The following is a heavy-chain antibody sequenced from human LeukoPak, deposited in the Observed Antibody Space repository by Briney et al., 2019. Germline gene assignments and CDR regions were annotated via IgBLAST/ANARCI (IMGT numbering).Heavy chain of an antibody. V-gene: IGHV1-69*06. CDR1: GGTFSSYA. CDR2: IIPIFGTA. J-gene: IGHJ4*02. CDR3: ARDRASGWIQLAPFDY. D-gene: IGHD5-18*01. Sequence: ASVKVSCKASGGTFSSYAISWVRQAPGQGLEWMGRIIPIFGTANYAQKFQGRVTITADKSTSTAYMELSSLRSEDTAVYYCARDRASGWIQLAPFDYWGQGTLVTVSS.